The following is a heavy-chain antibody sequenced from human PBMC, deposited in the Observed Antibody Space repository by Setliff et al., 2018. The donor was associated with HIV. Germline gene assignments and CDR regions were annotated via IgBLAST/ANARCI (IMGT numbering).Heavy chain of an antibody. Sequence: PSETLSLTCVAYGGSFSGYSWTWIRQPPGKGLEWIGEINHSGSANRNPSLMGRVTMSVDTAKNQFSLELSSVTAADTAVYFCARGVRGSGTNMVRGLLYDYSFHYMDVWGIGTTVTVSS. J-gene: IGHJ6*03. CDR1: GGSFSGYS. V-gene: IGHV4-34*01. D-gene: IGHD3-10*01. CDR2: INHSGSA. CDR3: ARGVRGSGTNMVRGLLYDYSFHYMDV.